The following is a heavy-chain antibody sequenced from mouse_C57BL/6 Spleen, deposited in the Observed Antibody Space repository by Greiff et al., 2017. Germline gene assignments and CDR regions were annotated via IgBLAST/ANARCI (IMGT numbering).Heavy chain of an antibody. CDR3: ARGGGYYGSLAY. Sequence: EVKLVESEGGLVQPGSSMKLSCTASGFTFSDYYMAWVRPVPEKGIEWVANINYDGSSTYYLDSLKSRFIISRDNAKNILYLQMRSLKSEDTATYYCARGGGYYGSLAYWGQGTLVTVSA. J-gene: IGHJ3*01. CDR2: INYDGSST. D-gene: IGHD1-1*01. V-gene: IGHV5-16*01. CDR1: GFTFSDYY.